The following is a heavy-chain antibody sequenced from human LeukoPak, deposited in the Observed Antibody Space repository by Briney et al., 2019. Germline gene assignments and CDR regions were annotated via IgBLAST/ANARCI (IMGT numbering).Heavy chain of an antibody. Sequence: ASVKVSCKASGYTFTGYYMHWVRQAPGQGLEWMGWINPNSGGTNYAQKFQGRVTMTRDTSISTAYMELSRLRSDDTAVYYCARWKAYYYDSSGYRAFDIWGQGTMVTVSS. V-gene: IGHV1-2*02. CDR1: GYTFTGYY. D-gene: IGHD3-22*01. CDR3: ARWKAYYYDSSGYRAFDI. CDR2: INPNSGGT. J-gene: IGHJ3*02.